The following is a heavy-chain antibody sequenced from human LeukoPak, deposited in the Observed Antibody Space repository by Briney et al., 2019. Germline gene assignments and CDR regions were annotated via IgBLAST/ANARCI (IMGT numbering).Heavy chain of an antibody. D-gene: IGHD3-22*01. CDR1: GFTFTSYS. Sequence: GGSLRLSCAAFGFTFTSYSMSWVRQAPGKGLEWVSGTSDRGDYTYYADSVKGRFTISRDNSKNTLYLQMNSLRAEDTAVYYCARGTYYYDSSGPNADYWGQGTLVTVSS. CDR2: TSDRGDYT. J-gene: IGHJ4*02. V-gene: IGHV3-23*01. CDR3: ARGTYYYDSSGPNADY.